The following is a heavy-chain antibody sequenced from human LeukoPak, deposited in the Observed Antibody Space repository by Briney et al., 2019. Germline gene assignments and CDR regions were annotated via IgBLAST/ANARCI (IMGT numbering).Heavy chain of an antibody. V-gene: IGHV4-4*07. D-gene: IGHD4-17*01. Sequence: SETLSLTCTVSGGSISSYYWSWIRQPAGKGLEWIVRIYTSGSTNYNPSLKSRVAMSVDTSTNQFSLKLSSVTAADTAVYYCAISTTVTPGGYYGMDVWGQGTTVTVSS. CDR3: AISTTVTPGGYYGMDV. CDR1: GGSISSYY. J-gene: IGHJ6*02. CDR2: IYTSGST.